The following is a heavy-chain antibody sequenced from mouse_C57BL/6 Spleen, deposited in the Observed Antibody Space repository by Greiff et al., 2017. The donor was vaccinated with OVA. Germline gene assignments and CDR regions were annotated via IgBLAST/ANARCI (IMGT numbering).Heavy chain of an antibody. CDR1: GFTFSDAW. Sequence: EVMLVESGGGFVQPGGSMKLSCAASGFTFSDAWMDWVCQSPEKGLEWVAEIRNKANNHESYSAETVKGSFTISRDDSKSSVYLQMNSLRAEDTGIYYCTITTDYWGQGTSVTVSS. V-gene: IGHV6-6*01. CDR2: IRNKANNHES. J-gene: IGHJ4*01. CDR3: TITTDY.